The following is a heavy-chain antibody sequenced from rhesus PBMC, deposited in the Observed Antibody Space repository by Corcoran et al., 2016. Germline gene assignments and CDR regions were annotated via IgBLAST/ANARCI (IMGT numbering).Heavy chain of an antibody. CDR1: GGSISSGYD. D-gene: IGHD3-28*01. CDR2: IYGSSGST. J-gene: IGHJ4*01. Sequence: QVQLQESGPGVVKPSETLSLTCAVSGGSISSGYDWSWIRQPPGKGLEWIGYIYGSSGSTNYNPSLKNRVTISKGASKNQFSLKLSSVTAADTAVYYCARGTYYYDSGYSDYWGQGVLVTVSS. CDR3: ARGTYYYDSGYSDY. V-gene: IGHV4-76*01.